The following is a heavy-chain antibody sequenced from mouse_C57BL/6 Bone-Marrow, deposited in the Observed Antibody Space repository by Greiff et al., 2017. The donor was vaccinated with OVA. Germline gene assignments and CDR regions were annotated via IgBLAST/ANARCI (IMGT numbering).Heavy chain of an antibody. V-gene: IGHV1-81*01. CDR3: ARSRITTVVEYVDY. D-gene: IGHD1-1*01. CDR2: IYPRSGNT. J-gene: IGHJ2*01. CDR1: GYTFTSYG. Sequence: QVQLQQSGAELARPGASVKLSCKASGYTFTSYGISWVKQRTGQGLEWIGEIYPRSGNTYYNEKFKGKATLTADKSSSTAYMELRSLTSEDSAVYFCARSRITTVVEYVDYWGQGTTLTVSS.